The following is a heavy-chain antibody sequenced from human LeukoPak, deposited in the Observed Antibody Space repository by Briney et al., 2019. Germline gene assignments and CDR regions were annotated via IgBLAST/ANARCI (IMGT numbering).Heavy chain of an antibody. CDR3: ARDHTVGQWPTHFDY. Sequence: PGGSLRLSCAASGFTFSSHWMNWVRQAPGKGLECVANIKQDGSEKYYVDSVKGRFTISRDNAKNSLYLQMNSLRAEDTAVYYCARDHTVGQWPTHFDYWGQGTLVTVSS. CDR2: IKQDGSEK. V-gene: IGHV3-7*01. CDR1: GFTFSSHW. J-gene: IGHJ4*02. D-gene: IGHD6-19*01.